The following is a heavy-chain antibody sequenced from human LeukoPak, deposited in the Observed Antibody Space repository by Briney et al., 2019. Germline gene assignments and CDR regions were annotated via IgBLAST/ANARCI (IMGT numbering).Heavy chain of an antibody. J-gene: IGHJ4*02. D-gene: IGHD6-13*01. CDR3: ARENIAAAGIVDY. CDR2: ISYDGSNK. Sequence: GGSLRLSCAASGFTFSSYVMHWVRQAPGKGLEWVAVISYDGSNKYYADSVKGRFTISRDNSKNTLYLQMNSLRAEDTAVYYCARENIAAAGIVDYWGQGTLVTVSS. V-gene: IGHV3-30-3*01. CDR1: GFTFSSYV.